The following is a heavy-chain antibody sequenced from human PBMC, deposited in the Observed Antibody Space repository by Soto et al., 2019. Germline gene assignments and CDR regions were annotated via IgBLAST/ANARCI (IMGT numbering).Heavy chain of an antibody. V-gene: IGHV3-33*01. CDR3: ARFPEMGYYYYYGIDV. CDR2: IWSDAKNK. Sequence: GGSLRLSCAASGFAFSDYGMHWVRQAPGKGLEWVAFIWSDAKNKYYGDSVKGRFAVSRDNAKNSLYLQMNSLRAEDTAVYYCARFPEMGYYYYYGIDVRAQRTTVTGSS. J-gene: IGHJ6*02. CDR1: GFAFSDYG.